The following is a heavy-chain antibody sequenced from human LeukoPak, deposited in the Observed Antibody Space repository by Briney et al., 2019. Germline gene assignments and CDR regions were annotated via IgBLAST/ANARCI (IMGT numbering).Heavy chain of an antibody. V-gene: IGHV1-8*01. D-gene: IGHD6-13*01. CDR1: GYTFTSYD. J-gene: IGHJ4*02. Sequence: ASVKVSCKASGYTFTSYDINWVRQAPGQGLEWMGWMNPNSGNTGYAQKFQGRVTMTRNTSISTAYMELSSLRSEDTAVYYCARGYIAAAGTSGYWGQGTLVTVSS. CDR3: ARGYIAAAGTSGY. CDR2: MNPNSGNT.